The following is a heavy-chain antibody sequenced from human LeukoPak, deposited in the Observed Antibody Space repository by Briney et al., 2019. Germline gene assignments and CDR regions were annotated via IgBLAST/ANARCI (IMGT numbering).Heavy chain of an antibody. D-gene: IGHD6-19*01. CDR3: AREGVAGGLDY. Sequence: GGSLRLSCAASGFTFSFYSMNWVRQAPGKGLEWVSYISSSDNTIHYADSVKGRFTISRDNAKNSLYLEMNSLRAEDTAVYYCAREGVAGGLDYWGQGTLVTVSS. CDR1: GFTFSFYS. V-gene: IGHV3-48*01. J-gene: IGHJ4*02. CDR2: ISSSDNTI.